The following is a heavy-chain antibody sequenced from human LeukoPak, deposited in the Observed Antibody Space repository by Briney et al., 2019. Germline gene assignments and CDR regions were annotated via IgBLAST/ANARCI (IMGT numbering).Heavy chain of an antibody. D-gene: IGHD3-10*01. Sequence: QPGGCLRLSCAASGFTFSSYAMSWVRQAPGKGLEWVSAISGSGTATSYADSVKGRFTISRDNSKNTLYLQMNSLRADDTAVYYCAKGLYHYYGSGSYTLDYWGQGTQVTVSS. CDR3: AKGLYHYYGSGSYTLDY. V-gene: IGHV3-23*01. CDR1: GFTFSSYA. J-gene: IGHJ4*02. CDR2: ISGSGTAT.